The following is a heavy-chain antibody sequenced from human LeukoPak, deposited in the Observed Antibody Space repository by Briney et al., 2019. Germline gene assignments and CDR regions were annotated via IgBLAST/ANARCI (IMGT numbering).Heavy chain of an antibody. D-gene: IGHD3-22*01. CDR3: ASQITDSSGYT. J-gene: IGHJ5*02. CDR1: GGSISSSSYY. V-gene: IGHV4-39*01. Sequence: SETLSLTCTVSGGSISSSSYYWGWIRQPPGKGLEWIGRIYYSGSTYYNPSFKRRVTIFVDTSKNQFSLKLSPLTAADTAVYYCASQITDSSGYTWGQRTLVTVSS. CDR2: IYYSGST.